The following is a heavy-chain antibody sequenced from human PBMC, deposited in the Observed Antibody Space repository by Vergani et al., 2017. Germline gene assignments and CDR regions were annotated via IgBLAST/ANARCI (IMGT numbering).Heavy chain of an antibody. D-gene: IGHD3-9*01. CDR1: GFTFTDHY. CDR2: TRDRPNRYTT. J-gene: IGHJ4*02. CDR3: VRHQANDWGSGFDY. V-gene: IGHV3-72*01. Sequence: EVQLVESGGGLVQPGGSLRLSCAASGFTFTDHYMDWVRQAPGKGLEWVGRTRDRPNRYTTEYAASVKGRFTISRDDSQNSLYLQMSSLKTEDTAVYYCVRHQANDWGSGFDYWGQGTLVSVSS.